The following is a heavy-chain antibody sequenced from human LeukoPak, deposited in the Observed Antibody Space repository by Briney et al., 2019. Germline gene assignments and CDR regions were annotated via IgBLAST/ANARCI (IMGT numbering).Heavy chain of an antibody. CDR3: ARRIAAAPMSWFDP. Sequence: SQTLSLTCTVSGGSISSGSYYWSWIRQPAGKGLEWIGRICTSGSTNCNPSLKSRVTISVDTSKNQFSLKLSSVTAADTAVYYCARRIAAAPMSWFDPWGQGTLVTVSS. J-gene: IGHJ5*02. CDR2: ICTSGST. D-gene: IGHD6-13*01. CDR1: GGSISSGSYY. V-gene: IGHV4-61*02.